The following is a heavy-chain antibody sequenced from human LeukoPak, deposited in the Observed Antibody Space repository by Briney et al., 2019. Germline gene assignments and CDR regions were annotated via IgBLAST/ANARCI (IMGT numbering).Heavy chain of an antibody. CDR1: GSTFSSYA. Sequence: GSLRLSCTASGSTFSSYAMSWVRQAPGKGLEYVSTISAGGGSTFYADSMKGRSAISRDNSRNTVYLQMNSLRVEDTAVYYCARGGGFDTWGQGTLVTVSS. V-gene: IGHV3-23*01. J-gene: IGHJ5*02. CDR3: ARGGGFDT. CDR2: ISAGGGST. D-gene: IGHD2-15*01.